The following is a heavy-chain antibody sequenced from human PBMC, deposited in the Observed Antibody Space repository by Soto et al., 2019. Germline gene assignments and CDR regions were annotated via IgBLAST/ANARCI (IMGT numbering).Heavy chain of an antibody. D-gene: IGHD3-22*01. CDR1: GFTFINYE. J-gene: IGHJ5*02. CDR3: ASHRGFYDSSGSYYIDDS. Sequence: PGGSLRLSCASSGFTFINYEMNWIRQAPGQGLEWVSYISTSGSTIYYADSVKGRFTISRDNAKNSLYLQMSSLRAEDTALYYCASHRGFYDSSGSYYIDDSWGQGTLVTVSS. CDR2: ISTSGSTI. V-gene: IGHV3-48*03.